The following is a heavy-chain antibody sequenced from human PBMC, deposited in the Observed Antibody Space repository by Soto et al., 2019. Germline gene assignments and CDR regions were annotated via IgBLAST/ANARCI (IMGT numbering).Heavy chain of an antibody. CDR2: IKLDGSEK. CDR1: GFTLSNYW. CDR3: ARDRGDFWSGSYYYYYGMDV. Sequence: PGGSLRLSCAASGFTLSNYWMTWVRQAPGKGLEWVANIKLDGSEKYYVDSVKGRFTISRDNAKNELYLQMNSLRAEDTAVYYCARDRGDFWSGSYYYYYGMDVWGQGTTVTVSS. V-gene: IGHV3-7*01. D-gene: IGHD3-3*01. J-gene: IGHJ6*02.